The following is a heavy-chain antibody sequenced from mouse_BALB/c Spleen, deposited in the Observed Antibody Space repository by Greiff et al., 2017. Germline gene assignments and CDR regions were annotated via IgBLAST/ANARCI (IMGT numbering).Heavy chain of an antibody. CDR2: IYPGGGYT. CDR3: ARRSYGYDKAWFAY. CDR1: GYTFTNYW. V-gene: IGHV1-63*02. Sequence: QVQLQQSGAELVRPGTSVKISCKASGYTFTNYWLGWVKQRPGHGLEWIGDIYPGGGYTNYNEKFKGKATLTADTSSSTAYMQLSSLTSEDSAVYYCARRSYGYDKAWFAYWGQGTLVTVSA. J-gene: IGHJ3*01. D-gene: IGHD2-2*01.